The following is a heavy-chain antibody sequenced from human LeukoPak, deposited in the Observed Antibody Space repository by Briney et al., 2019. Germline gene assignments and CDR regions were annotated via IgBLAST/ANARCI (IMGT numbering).Heavy chain of an antibody. V-gene: IGHV1-18*01. J-gene: IGHJ6*02. CDR3: AREVVITPYYYYYGMDV. D-gene: IGHD3-22*01. Sequence: ASVKVSCKASGYTFTSYGISWVRQAPGQGLEWMGWISAYNGNTNYAQKLQGRVTMTTDTSTSTAYMELRSLRSDDTAVYYCAREVVITPYYYYYGMDVWGQGTTVTVSS. CDR1: GYTFTSYG. CDR2: ISAYNGNT.